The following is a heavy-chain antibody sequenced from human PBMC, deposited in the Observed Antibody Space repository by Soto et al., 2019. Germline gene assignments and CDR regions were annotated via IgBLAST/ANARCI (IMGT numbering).Heavy chain of an antibody. V-gene: IGHV1-69*12. J-gene: IGHJ4*02. CDR2: IIPFFDTT. CDR3: GSDLPNSGSFDY. D-gene: IGHD6-19*01. CDR1: GDTFSNYA. Sequence: QVQLVQSGAEVKKPGSSVKVSCKASGDTFSNYAINWVRQAPGQGLEWMGGIIPFFDTTNYAQKLQDRVTISADESSTTADMKLSSVRSDDTAVYYCGSDLPNSGSFDYWGQGTLVTVSS.